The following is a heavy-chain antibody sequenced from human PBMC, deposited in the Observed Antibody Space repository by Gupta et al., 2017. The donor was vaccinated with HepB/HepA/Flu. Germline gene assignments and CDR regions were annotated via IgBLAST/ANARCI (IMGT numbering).Heavy chain of an antibody. CDR1: GGSFSGYY. J-gene: IGHJ5*02. Sequence: QVQLQQWGAGLLKPAETLYLTCAVYGGSFSGYYGSWIRQPPGKGLEWIGEINHSGSTNYNPSLKSRVTISVDTSKNQFSLKLSSVTAADTAVYYCARGLGPGETTVTTTVWFDPWGQGTLVTVSS. D-gene: IGHD4-17*01. CDR3: ARGLGPGETTVTTTVWFDP. CDR2: INHSGST. V-gene: IGHV4-34*01.